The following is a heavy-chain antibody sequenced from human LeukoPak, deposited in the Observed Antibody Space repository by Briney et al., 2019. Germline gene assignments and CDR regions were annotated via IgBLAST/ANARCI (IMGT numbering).Heavy chain of an antibody. CDR1: GFTFSSYW. CDR3: ARDLTHYDFWSGYYRGNYFDY. Sequence: GGSLRLSCAASGFTFSSYWMHWVRQAPGKGLVWVSRINTDGSSTSYADSVKGRFTISRDNAKNTLYLQMNSLRAEDTAVYYCARDLTHYDFWSGYYRGNYFDYWGQGTLVTVSS. D-gene: IGHD3-3*01. CDR2: INTDGSST. J-gene: IGHJ4*02. V-gene: IGHV3-74*01.